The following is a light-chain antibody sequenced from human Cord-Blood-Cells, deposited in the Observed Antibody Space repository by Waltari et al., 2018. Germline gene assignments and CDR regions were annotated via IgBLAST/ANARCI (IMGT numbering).Light chain of an antibody. CDR2: SNN. V-gene: IGLV1-44*01. CDR1: RSNIGSNT. J-gene: IGLJ3*02. CDR3: AAWDDSLNGNWV. Sequence: QSVLTQPPSASGTPGQRVTISCSGRRSNIGSNTLTWYQQLPGTPPKLLIYSNNQRPSGVPDRFSGSKSGTSASLAISGLQSEDEADYYCAAWDDSLNGNWVFGGGTKLTVL.